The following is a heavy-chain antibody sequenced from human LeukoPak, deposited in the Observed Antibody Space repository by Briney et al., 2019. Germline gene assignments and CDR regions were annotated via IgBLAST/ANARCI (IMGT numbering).Heavy chain of an antibody. CDR1: GYTFTSYG. V-gene: IGHV1-18*01. CDR3: ARGSIVGATTDFDY. D-gene: IGHD1-26*01. J-gene: IGHJ4*02. CDR2: ISAYNGNT. Sequence: ASVSVSCTASGYTFTSYGISWVRQAPGQGLEWMGWISAYNGNTNYAQKLQGRVTMTTDTSTSTAYMELRSLRSDDTAVYYCARGSIVGATTDFDYWGQGTLVTVSS.